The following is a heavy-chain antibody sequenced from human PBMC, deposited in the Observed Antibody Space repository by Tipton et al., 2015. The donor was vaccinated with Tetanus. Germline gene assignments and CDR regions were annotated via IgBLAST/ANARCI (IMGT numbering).Heavy chain of an antibody. J-gene: IGHJ4*02. Sequence: TLSLTCAVYGGSFSGYYWSWIRQPPGKGLEWIGEINHSGSTNYNPSLKSRVTISVDTSKNQFSLKLSSVTAADTAVYYCAVWLYYDILTGLGTNYWGQGTLVTVSS. CDR2: INHSGST. CDR3: AVWLYYDILTGLGTNY. CDR1: GGSFSGYY. D-gene: IGHD3-9*01. V-gene: IGHV4-34*01.